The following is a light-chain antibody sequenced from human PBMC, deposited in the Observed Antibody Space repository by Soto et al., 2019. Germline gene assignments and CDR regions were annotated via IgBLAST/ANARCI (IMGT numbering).Light chain of an antibody. J-gene: IGLJ3*02. CDR3: RSYTSSSTWV. V-gene: IGLV2-14*01. Sequence: QSALTQPASVSGSPGQSITISCTGTSSDVGGYKYVSWHLQHPGKAPELVIYEVSDRPSGVSNRFSGSKSGNTTYLTISWLQAEDEADYYCRSYTSSSTWVFGGGTKLTVL. CDR2: EVS. CDR1: SSDVGGYKY.